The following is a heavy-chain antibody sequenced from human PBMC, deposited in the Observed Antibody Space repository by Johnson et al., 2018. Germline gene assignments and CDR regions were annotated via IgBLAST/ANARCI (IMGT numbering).Heavy chain of an antibody. J-gene: IGHJ6*03. CDR2: ISYDGSNK. D-gene: IGHD6-6*01. V-gene: IGHV3-30*18. Sequence: QVQLVESGGGVVQPGRSLRLSCAASGFTFSSYGMHWVRQAPGKGLEWVAVISYDGSNKYYADSVKGRFTISRDNSKNTLYLQMNSLRAEDTDVYYCAKDGEHIAARPLGDYYYSMDVWGKGTTVTVSS. CDR1: GFTFSSYG. CDR3: AKDGEHIAARPLGDYYYSMDV.